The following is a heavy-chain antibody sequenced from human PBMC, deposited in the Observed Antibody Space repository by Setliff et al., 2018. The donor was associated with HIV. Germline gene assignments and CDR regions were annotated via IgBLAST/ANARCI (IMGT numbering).Heavy chain of an antibody. D-gene: IGHD3-10*01. Sequence: SETLSLTCSVSGGSISSGTSYWSWIRQPAGKGLEWIGRIYTSGGTNYNTSLKSRVTISIDTSKNQFSVKLTSVTAADTAVYYCARVSMVRGVIHYYNYGMDVWGQGTTVTVSS. J-gene: IGHJ6*02. CDR2: IYTSGGT. V-gene: IGHV4-61*02. CDR3: ARVSMVRGVIHYYNYGMDV. CDR1: GGSISSGTSY.